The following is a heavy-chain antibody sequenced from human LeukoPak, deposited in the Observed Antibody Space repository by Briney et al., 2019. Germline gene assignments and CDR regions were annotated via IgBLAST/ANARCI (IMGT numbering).Heavy chain of an antibody. CDR2: INRDGSST. D-gene: IGHD1-26*01. CDR1: GFTFSSYW. J-gene: IGHJ4*02. V-gene: IGHV3-74*01. Sequence: GVSLRLSCAASGFTFSSYWMHWVRQVPGKGLVWVSRINRDGSSTSYADSVKGRFTISRDNAKNTLYLQTNSLRAEDTAVYYCASRALSGTYYVYYFDYWGQGTLATVSS. CDR3: ASRALSGTYYVYYFDY.